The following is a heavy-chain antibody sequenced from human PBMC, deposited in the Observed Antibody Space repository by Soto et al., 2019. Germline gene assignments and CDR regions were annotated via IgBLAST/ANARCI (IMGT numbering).Heavy chain of an antibody. CDR1: GGSFGSSAYY. Sequence: LSLTCGVSGGSFGSSAYYWGWIRQAPGKGLEWIGSINYSGSTYYNPSLKSRVTISVDTSRNQFSLKLSSVTAADTALYYCSRRAPEGFDPWGQGTLVTVSS. CDR3: SRRAPEGFDP. J-gene: IGHJ5*02. V-gene: IGHV4-39*01. CDR2: INYSGST.